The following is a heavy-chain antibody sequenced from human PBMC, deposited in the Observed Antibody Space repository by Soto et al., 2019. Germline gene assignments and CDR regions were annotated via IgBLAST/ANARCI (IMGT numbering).Heavy chain of an antibody. V-gene: IGHV1-46*03. CDR3: ARVGAAAGTVPYYGMDV. CDR2: INPSGGST. D-gene: IGHD6-13*01. Sequence: QVQLVQSGAEVKKPGASVKVSCKASGYTFTSYYMHWVRQAPGQGLEWMGIINPSGGSTSYAQKVQGRVTMTRDTSTSTVYMELSRLRAEDTAVYYCARVGAAAGTVPYYGMDVWGQGTTVTVSS. J-gene: IGHJ6*02. CDR1: GYTFTSYY.